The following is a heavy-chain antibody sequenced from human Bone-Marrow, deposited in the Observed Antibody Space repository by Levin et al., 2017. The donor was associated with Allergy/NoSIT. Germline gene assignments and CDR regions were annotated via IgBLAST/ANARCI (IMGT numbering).Heavy chain of an antibody. CDR1: GFTFSSYA. Sequence: GGSLRLSCAASGFTFSSYAMHWVRQAPGKGLEWVAVISYDGSNKYYADSVKGRFTISRDNSKNTLYLQMNSLRAEDTAVYYCARGGSGWYSLGYYYYGMDVWGQGTTVTVSS. CDR2: ISYDGSNK. CDR3: ARGGSGWYSLGYYYYGMDV. J-gene: IGHJ6*02. D-gene: IGHD6-19*01. V-gene: IGHV3-30*04.